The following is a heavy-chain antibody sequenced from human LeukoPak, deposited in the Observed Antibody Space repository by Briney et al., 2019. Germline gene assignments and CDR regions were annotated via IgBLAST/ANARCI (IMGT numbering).Heavy chain of an antibody. CDR1: GFIFSNYG. CDR2: ISYDGSNK. J-gene: IGHJ4*02. CDR3: ARVEASGYDYGAFDY. D-gene: IGHD5-12*01. V-gene: IGHV3-30*03. Sequence: GGSLRLSCAASGFIFSNYGMHWVRQAPGKGLEWVAVISYDGSNKYYADSVKGRFTISRDNSKNTLYLQMNSLRAEDTAVYYCARVEASGYDYGAFDYWGQGTLVTVSS.